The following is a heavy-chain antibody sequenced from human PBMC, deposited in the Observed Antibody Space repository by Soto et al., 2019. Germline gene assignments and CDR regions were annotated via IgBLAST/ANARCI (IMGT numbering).Heavy chain of an antibody. CDR2: ISSSSSTI. CDR3: ARDQGYSYGPTDY. J-gene: IGHJ4*02. V-gene: IGHV3-48*01. D-gene: IGHD5-18*01. CDR1: GFTFSSYS. Sequence: EVQLVVSGGGLVQPGGSLRLSCAASGFTFSSYSMNWVRQAPGKGLEWVSYISSSSSTIYYADSVKGRFTISRDNAKNSLYLQMNSLRAEDTAVYYCARDQGYSYGPTDYWGQGTLVTVSS.